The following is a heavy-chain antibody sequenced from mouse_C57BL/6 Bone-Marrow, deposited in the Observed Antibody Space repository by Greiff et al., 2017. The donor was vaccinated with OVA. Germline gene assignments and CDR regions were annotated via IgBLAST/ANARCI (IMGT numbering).Heavy chain of an antibody. CDR3: ARPDIDYLWFAY. CDR1: GFTFSSYG. J-gene: IGHJ3*01. Sequence: DVHLVESGGDLVKPGGSLKLSCAASGFTFSSYGMSWVRQTPDTRLEWVATISSGGSYTYYPDSVKGRFTISRDNAKNTLYLQMSSLKSEDTAMYYCARPDIDYLWFAYWGQGTLVTVSA. V-gene: IGHV5-6*01. CDR2: ISSGGSYT. D-gene: IGHD2-4*01.